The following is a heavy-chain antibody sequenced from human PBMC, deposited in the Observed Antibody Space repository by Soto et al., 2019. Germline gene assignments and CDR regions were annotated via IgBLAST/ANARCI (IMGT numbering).Heavy chain of an antibody. J-gene: IGHJ3*02. D-gene: IGHD2-2*02. Sequence: GGSLRLSCAASGFTFSSYWMSWVRQAPGKGLEWVANIKQDGSEKYYVDSVKGRFTISRDNAKNSLYLQMNSLRAEDTAVYYCARDERDCSSTSCYSGPANDAFDIWGQGTMVTVSS. V-gene: IGHV3-7*01. CDR1: GFTFSSYW. CDR2: IKQDGSEK. CDR3: ARDERDCSSTSCYSGPANDAFDI.